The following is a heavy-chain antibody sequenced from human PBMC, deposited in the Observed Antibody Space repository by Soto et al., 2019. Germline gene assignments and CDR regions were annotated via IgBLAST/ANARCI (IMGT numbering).Heavy chain of an antibody. J-gene: IGHJ4*02. D-gene: IGHD2-2*01. V-gene: IGHV4-61*01. CDR3: ARSTRYGRHFDS. Sequence: LSLTCTVSGSSVSSCNFYWSWIRKPTGKGLEYIGDIYYNGNYNYNPSLKSRVTMSVDTSKNQFSLKLGSVAAADTAVYYCARSTRYGRHFDSGAWEPWSPSPQ. CDR2: IYYNGNY. CDR1: GSSVSSCNFY.